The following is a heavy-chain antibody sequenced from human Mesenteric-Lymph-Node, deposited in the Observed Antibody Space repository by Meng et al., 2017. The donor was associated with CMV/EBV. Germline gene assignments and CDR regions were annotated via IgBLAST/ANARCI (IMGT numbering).Heavy chain of an antibody. CDR2: INPNSGGT. D-gene: IGHD3-3*01. Sequence: ASVKVSCKASGYTFTGYYMHWVRQAPGQGLEWMGWINPNSGGTNYAQKFQGRVTMTGDTSISTAYMELSRLRSDDTAVYYCARMALGAGLRFYYGMDVWGQGTTVTVSS. J-gene: IGHJ6*02. V-gene: IGHV1-2*02. CDR1: GYTFTGYY. CDR3: ARMALGAGLRFYYGMDV.